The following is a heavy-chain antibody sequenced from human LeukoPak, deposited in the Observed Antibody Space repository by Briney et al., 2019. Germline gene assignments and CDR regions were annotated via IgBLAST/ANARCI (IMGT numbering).Heavy chain of an antibody. Sequence: GGSLRLSCAASGFTFSSYEMNWVRQAPGKGLEWVSYISSGGNTIYYADSVKGRFTISRDNAKNSLYLQMNGLRAEDTAVYYCARDTYYYDSSGYYVYYFDYWGQGTLVTVSS. V-gene: IGHV3-48*03. CDR1: GFTFSSYE. J-gene: IGHJ4*02. D-gene: IGHD3-22*01. CDR3: ARDTYYYDSSGYYVYYFDY. CDR2: ISSGGNTI.